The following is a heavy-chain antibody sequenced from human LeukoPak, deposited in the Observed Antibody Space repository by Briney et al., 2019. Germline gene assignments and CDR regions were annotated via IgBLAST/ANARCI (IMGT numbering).Heavy chain of an antibody. V-gene: IGHV1-18*01. CDR3: ARDYVGHDYGDHGESDY. CDR2: ISAYNGNT. D-gene: IGHD4-17*01. CDR1: GYTFTSYG. Sequence: ASVKASCKASGYTFTSYGISWVRQAPGQGLEWMGWISAYNGNTNYAQKLQGRVTMTTDTSTSTAYMELRSLRSDDTAVYYCARDYVGHDYGDHGESDYWGQGTLVTVSS. J-gene: IGHJ4*02.